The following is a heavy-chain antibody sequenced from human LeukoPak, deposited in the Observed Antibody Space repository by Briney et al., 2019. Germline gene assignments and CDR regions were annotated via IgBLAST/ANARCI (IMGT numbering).Heavy chain of an antibody. CDR3: ARLGGHYGSGSFTGDY. CDR1: GYNFTSYW. J-gene: IGHJ4*02. V-gene: IGHV5-51*01. Sequence: GESLKISCKGSGYNFTSYWIGWVRQMPGKGLEWMGIIYPGDSDTRYSPSFQGQVTISADKSISTAYLQWSSLKASDTAMYYCARLGGHYGSGSFTGDYWGQGTLVTVSS. CDR2: IYPGDSDT. D-gene: IGHD3-10*01.